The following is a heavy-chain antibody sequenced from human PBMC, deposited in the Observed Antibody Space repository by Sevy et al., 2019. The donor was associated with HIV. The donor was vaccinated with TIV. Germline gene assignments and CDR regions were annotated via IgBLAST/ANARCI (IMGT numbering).Heavy chain of an antibody. J-gene: IGHJ6*02. V-gene: IGHV4-34*01. Sequence: SETLSLTCAVYGGSFSGYYWSWIRQPPGKGLEWIGEINHSGSTNYNPSLKSRVTISVDTSKNQFSLKLSSVTAADTAVYYCARYYDILTGYYNGMDVWGQGTTVTVSS. D-gene: IGHD3-9*01. CDR2: INHSGST. CDR1: GGSFSGYY. CDR3: ARYYDILTGYYNGMDV.